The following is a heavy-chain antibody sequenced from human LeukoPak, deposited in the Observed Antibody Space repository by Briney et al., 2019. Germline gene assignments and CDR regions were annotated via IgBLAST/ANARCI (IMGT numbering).Heavy chain of an antibody. J-gene: IGHJ6*02. CDR2: INHRGST. V-gene: IGHV4-34*01. Sequence: SETLSLTCAVYGGSFSGYYWSWIRQPPEKGLEWIGEINHRGSTNYNPSLKSRVTISVDTSKNQFSLKLSSVTAADTAVYYCARGLWFGELSDYYGMDVWGQGTTVTVSS. D-gene: IGHD3-10*01. CDR3: ARGLWFGELSDYYGMDV. CDR1: GGSFSGYY.